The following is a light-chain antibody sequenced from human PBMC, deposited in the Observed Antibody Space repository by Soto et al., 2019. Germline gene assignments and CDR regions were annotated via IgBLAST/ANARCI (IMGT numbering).Light chain of an antibody. CDR1: QDIRYY. CDR3: QQFDSLPLT. J-gene: IGKJ1*01. CDR2: EAS. Sequence: DIQLTQSPSSLSASVGDRVTITCQASQDIRYYLNWYQEKPGKAPELLIYEASNLQRGVPSRFSGSRSGTDFTLTISSLQPEDIATYYCQQFDSLPLTFGQGTKVDMK. V-gene: IGKV1-33*01.